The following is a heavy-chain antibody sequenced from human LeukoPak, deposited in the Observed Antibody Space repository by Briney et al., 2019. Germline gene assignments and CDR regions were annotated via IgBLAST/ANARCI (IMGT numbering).Heavy chain of an antibody. V-gene: IGHV3-15*01. J-gene: IGHJ6*03. Sequence: GGSLRLSCAASGFTFSNAWMSWVRQAPGKGLEWVGRIKSKTDGGTTDYAAPVKGRFTISRDDSKNTLYLQMNSLKTEDTAVYYCTTWRPGAPYYYYYYMDVWGKGTTVTVSS. CDR2: IKSKTDGGTT. CDR1: GFTFSNAW. CDR3: TTWRPGAPYYYYYYMDV.